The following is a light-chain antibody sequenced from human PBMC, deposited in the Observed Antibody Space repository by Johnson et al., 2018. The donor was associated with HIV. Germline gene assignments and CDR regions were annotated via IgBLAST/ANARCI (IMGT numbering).Light chain of an antibody. CDR1: SSNIGNNY. J-gene: IGLJ1*01. V-gene: IGLV1-51*01. Sequence: QSVLTQPPSVSAAPGQKVTISCSGSSSNIGNNYVSWYQQLPGTSPKLLIYDNNKRPSGIPDRFSGSKSGTSATLGITGLQTGDEAVYYCGTWDSSLSADVFGTGTKVTVL. CDR3: GTWDSSLSADV. CDR2: DNN.